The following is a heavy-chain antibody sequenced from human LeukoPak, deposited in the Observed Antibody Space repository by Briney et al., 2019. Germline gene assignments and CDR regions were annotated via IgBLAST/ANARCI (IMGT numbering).Heavy chain of an antibody. CDR2: INHSGST. CDR1: GGSFSGYY. CDR3: ARSVLWFGELPDF. D-gene: IGHD3-10*01. J-gene: IGHJ4*02. V-gene: IGHV4-34*01. Sequence: SETLSLTCAVYGGSFSGYYWSWIRQPPGKGLEWIGEINHSGSTNYIPSLKSRVTISVDTSKNQFSLKLSSVTAADTAVYYCARSVLWFGELPDFWGQGTLVTVSS.